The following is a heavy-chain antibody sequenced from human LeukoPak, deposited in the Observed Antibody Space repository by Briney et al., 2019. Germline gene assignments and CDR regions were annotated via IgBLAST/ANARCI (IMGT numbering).Heavy chain of an antibody. Sequence: SETLSLTCTVSGYSISSGYYWGWRQQPPGKGLGWIGNIYHTGSTYYNPSLKSRVPISVDTSKNQFSLRLTSVTAADTAVYYCARQTGSGLFILPGGQGTLVTVSS. CDR1: GYSISSGYY. D-gene: IGHD3/OR15-3a*01. V-gene: IGHV4-38-2*02. J-gene: IGHJ4*02. CDR3: ARQTGSGLFILP. CDR2: IYHTGST.